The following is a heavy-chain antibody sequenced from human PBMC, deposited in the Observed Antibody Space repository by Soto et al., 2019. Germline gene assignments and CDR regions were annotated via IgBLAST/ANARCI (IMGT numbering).Heavy chain of an antibody. CDR1: RYRTASYY. V-gene: IGHV1-8*01. J-gene: IGHJ6*02. CDR3: ATGYDFWSGYYYYYYGMDV. D-gene: IGHD3-3*01. CDR2: MNPHSGNT. Sequence: LSCKDSRYRTASYYSCWVQQDTEQGLEWMGWMNPHSGNTGYAQKFQGRVTMTRNTSISTAYMELSSLRSEDTAVYYCATGYDFWSGYYYYYYGMDVWGQGTTVTVYS.